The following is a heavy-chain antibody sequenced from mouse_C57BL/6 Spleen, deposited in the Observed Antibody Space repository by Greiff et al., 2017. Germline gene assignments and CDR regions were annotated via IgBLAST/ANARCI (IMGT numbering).Heavy chain of an antibody. J-gene: IGHJ4*01. CDR1: GYAFSSSW. CDR3: ARSGRFLLAMDY. CDR2: IYPGDGDT. Sequence: VNVVESGPELVKPGASVKISCKASGYAFSSSWMNWVKQRPGKGLEWIGRIYPGDGDTNYNGKFKGKATLTADKSSSTAYMQLSSLTSEDSAVYFCARSGRFLLAMDYWGQGTSVTVSS. D-gene: IGHD3-1*01. V-gene: IGHV1-82*01.